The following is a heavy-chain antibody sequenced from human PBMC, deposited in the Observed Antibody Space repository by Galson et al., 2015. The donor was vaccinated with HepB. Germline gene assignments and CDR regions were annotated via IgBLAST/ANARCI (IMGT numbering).Heavy chain of an antibody. CDR1: GFTFSTHS. J-gene: IGHJ4*02. CDR2: SSGSSSTV. Sequence: SLRLSCAASGFTFSTHSMSWVRQAPGKGLEWVSYSSGSSSTVYYADSVKGRLTISRDNAKNSLYLQLNSLRDEDTAVYYCAREATIFGVAQFYSDYWGQGTLVTVSS. V-gene: IGHV3-48*02. D-gene: IGHD3-3*01. CDR3: AREATIFGVAQFYSDY.